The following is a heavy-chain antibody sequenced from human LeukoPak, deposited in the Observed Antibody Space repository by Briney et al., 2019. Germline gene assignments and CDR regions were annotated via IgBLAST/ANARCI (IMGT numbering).Heavy chain of an antibody. CDR1: GYSFTSYW. J-gene: IGHJ4*02. V-gene: IGHV5-51*01. CDR3: ARMDLYCSSTSCYSFDY. Sequence: GESLKISCKGFGYSFTSYWIAWVRQMPGKGLEWMGIIYPGDSDTRYSPSFQGQVTISGDKSISTVYLQWSSLKASDTAMYYCARMDLYCSSTSCYSFDYWGQGTLVTVSS. D-gene: IGHD2-2*01. CDR2: IYPGDSDT.